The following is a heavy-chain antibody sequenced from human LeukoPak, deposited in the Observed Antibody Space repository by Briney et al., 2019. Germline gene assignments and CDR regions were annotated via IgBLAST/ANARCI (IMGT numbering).Heavy chain of an antibody. CDR1: GYTFTGYY. CDR3: ARDPTYYDFWSGYSTFDY. V-gene: IGHV1-2*04. D-gene: IGHD3-3*01. Sequence: EASVKVSCKASGYTFTGYYMHWVRQAPGQGLEWMGWINPNSGGTNYAQKFQGWVTMTRDTSISTAYMELSRLRSDDTAVYYCARDPTYYDFWSGYSTFDYWGQGTLVTVSS. CDR2: INPNSGGT. J-gene: IGHJ4*02.